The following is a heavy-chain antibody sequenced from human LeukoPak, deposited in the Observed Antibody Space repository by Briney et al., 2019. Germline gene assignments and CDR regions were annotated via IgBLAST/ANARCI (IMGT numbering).Heavy chain of an antibody. CDR2: IIPIFGTA. CDR1: GGTFSSYA. D-gene: IGHD2-21*02. Sequence: SVKVSCKASGGTFSSYAISWVRQAPGQGLEWMGGIIPIFGTANYAQKFQGRVTITADKSTSTAYMELSSLRSEDTAVYYCAEAYCGGDCHGGYYYYMDVWGKGTTVTVSS. V-gene: IGHV1-69*06. CDR3: AEAYCGGDCHGGYYYYMDV. J-gene: IGHJ6*03.